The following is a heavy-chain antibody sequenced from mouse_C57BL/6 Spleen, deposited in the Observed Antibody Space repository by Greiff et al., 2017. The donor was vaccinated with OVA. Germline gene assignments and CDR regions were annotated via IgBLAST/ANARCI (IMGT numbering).Heavy chain of an antibody. CDR3: ARWGLYGNYDAMDY. CDR1: GYTFTDYN. D-gene: IGHD2-1*01. CDR2: INPNNGGT. Sequence: DVQLQESGPELVKPGASVKMSCKASGYTFTDYNMHWVKQSHGKSLEWIGYINPNNGGTSYNQKFKGKATLTVNKSSSTAYMELRSLTSEDSAVYYCARWGLYGNYDAMDYWGQGTSVTVSS. J-gene: IGHJ4*01. V-gene: IGHV1-22*01.